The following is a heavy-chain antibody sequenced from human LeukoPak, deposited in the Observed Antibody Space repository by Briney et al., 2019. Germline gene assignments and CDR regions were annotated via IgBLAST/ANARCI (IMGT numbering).Heavy chain of an antibody. Sequence: GGSLRLSCAAAGFTFSSYSMNWVRQAPGKGLEWVSSISSSSSYIYYADSVKGRFTISRDNAKNSLYLQMNSLRAEDTAVYYCARGFYGSGSYYLDYWGQGTLVTVSS. CDR2: ISSSSSYI. CDR3: ARGFYGSGSYYLDY. V-gene: IGHV3-21*01. J-gene: IGHJ4*02. CDR1: GFTFSSYS. D-gene: IGHD3-10*01.